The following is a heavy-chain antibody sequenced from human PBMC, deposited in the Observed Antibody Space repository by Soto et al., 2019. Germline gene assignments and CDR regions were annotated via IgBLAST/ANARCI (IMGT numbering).Heavy chain of an antibody. D-gene: IGHD4-17*01. Sequence: QVQLQESGPGLVKPSETLSLTCTVSGGSISSYYWSWIRQPPGKGLEWIGYIYYSGSTNYNPSLNSRLTISVDTSTHQFSLKLSPVTAADTAVYYCARAYGYSFDYWGQGTLVTVSS. CDR3: ARAYGYSFDY. J-gene: IGHJ4*02. CDR2: IYYSGST. V-gene: IGHV4-59*01. CDR1: GGSISSYY.